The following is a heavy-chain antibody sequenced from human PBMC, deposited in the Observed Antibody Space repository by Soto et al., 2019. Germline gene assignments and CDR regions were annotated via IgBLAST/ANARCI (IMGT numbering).Heavy chain of an antibody. CDR3: ARLDGNDYDSSGYYYYYYGMDV. D-gene: IGHD3-22*01. J-gene: IGHJ6*02. V-gene: IGHV3-11*01. Sequence: QVQLVESGGGLVKPGGSLRLSCAASGFTFSDYYMSWIRQAPGKGLEWVSYISSSGTTIYYAGSVKGRFTISRDNAKRSLYLQMNSLRAEDTAVYYCARLDGNDYDSSGYYYYYYGMDVWCQGTTVTVSS. CDR1: GFTFSDYY. CDR2: ISSSGTTI.